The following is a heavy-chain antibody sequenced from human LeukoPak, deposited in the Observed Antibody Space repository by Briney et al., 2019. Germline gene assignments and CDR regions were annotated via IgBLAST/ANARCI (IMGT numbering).Heavy chain of an antibody. CDR2: INHSGST. J-gene: IGHJ4*02. D-gene: IGHD5-18*01. CDR1: GGSFSGYY. V-gene: IGHV4-34*01. Sequence: SETLSLTCAVYGGSFSGYYWSWIRQPPGKGLEWIGEINHSGSTNYNPSLKSRVTISVDTSKNQFSLKLSSVTAADTAVYYCARGYSYGDLSLGYWGQGTLVTVSS. CDR3: ARGYSYGDLSLGY.